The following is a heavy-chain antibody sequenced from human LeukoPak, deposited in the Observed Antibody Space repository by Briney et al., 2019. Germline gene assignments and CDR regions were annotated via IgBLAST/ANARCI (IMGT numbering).Heavy chain of an antibody. J-gene: IGHJ4*02. V-gene: IGHV3-30*02. CDR2: IRFDGSNK. CDR1: GFTFSNYG. CDR3: AKDGSGAAHDY. D-gene: IGHD6-13*01. Sequence: PGGSLRLSCAASGFTFSNYGMHWVRQAPGKGLEWVAFIRFDGSNKYYADSVRFTISRDNSKNTLYLQMNSQRAEDTAVYYCAKDGSGAAHDYWGQGALVTVSS.